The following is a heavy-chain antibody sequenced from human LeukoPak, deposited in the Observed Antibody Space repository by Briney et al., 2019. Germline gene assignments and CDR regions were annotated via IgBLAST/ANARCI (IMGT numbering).Heavy chain of an antibody. J-gene: IGHJ4*02. D-gene: IGHD2-21*02. Sequence: PGGPLRLSCAASGFTFSSYSMNWVRQAPGKGLEWVSSISSSSSYIYYADSVKGRFTISRDNAKNSLYLQMNSLRAEDTAVYYCARGIYCGGDCYSPDYWGQGTLVTVSS. CDR2: ISSSSSYI. CDR3: ARGIYCGGDCYSPDY. V-gene: IGHV3-21*01. CDR1: GFTFSSYS.